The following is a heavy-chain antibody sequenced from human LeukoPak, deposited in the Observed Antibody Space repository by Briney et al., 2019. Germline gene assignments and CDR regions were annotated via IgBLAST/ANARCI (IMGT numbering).Heavy chain of an antibody. Sequence: PSETLSLTCTVSGGSISSGDYYWSWIRQPPGKGLKWIGYIYYSGSTYYNPSLKSRVTISVDTSKNQFSLKLSSVTAADTAVYYCARRYDILTDDWLLSSVWWFDPWGQGTLVTVSS. D-gene: IGHD3-9*01. CDR1: GGSISSGDYY. CDR2: IYYSGST. J-gene: IGHJ5*02. V-gene: IGHV4-30-4*02. CDR3: ARRYDILTDDWLLSSVWWFDP.